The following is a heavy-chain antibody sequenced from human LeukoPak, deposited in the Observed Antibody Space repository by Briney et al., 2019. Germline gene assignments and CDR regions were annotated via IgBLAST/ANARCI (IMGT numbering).Heavy chain of an antibody. Sequence: PGGSLRLSCSASGFTFSSYAMHWVRQAPGKGLEYVSAIGGNGGSTYYADSVKGRFTISRDNSKNTLYLQMSSLRAEDTAVYYCVKMRTYDFWTYDAFDIWGQGTIVTVSS. V-gene: IGHV3-64D*09. CDR3: VKMRTYDFWTYDAFDI. CDR2: IGGNGGST. J-gene: IGHJ3*02. CDR1: GFTFSSYA. D-gene: IGHD3-3*01.